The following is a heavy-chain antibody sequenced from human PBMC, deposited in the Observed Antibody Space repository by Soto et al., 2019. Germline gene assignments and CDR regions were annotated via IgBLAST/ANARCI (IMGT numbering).Heavy chain of an antibody. D-gene: IGHD1-26*01. V-gene: IGHV5-10-1*01. CDR2: IDPSYSYT. CDR3: SRPGIVGATQYYYYYGMDV. J-gene: IGHJ6*02. Sequence: GESLKISCKGSGYSFTSYWISWVRQMPGKKLEWMGRIDPSYSYTNYIPYFQGHVTISGDKCISTAYLQWSSLKASDTAIYYYSRPGIVGATQYYYYYGMDVWGQGTTVTVSS. CDR1: GYSFTSYW.